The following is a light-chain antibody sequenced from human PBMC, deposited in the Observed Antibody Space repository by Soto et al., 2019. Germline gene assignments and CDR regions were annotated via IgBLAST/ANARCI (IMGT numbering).Light chain of an antibody. V-gene: IGKV1-9*01. Sequence: DIQLTQSPSFLSASVGDRVTITCRASQGISGYLAWYQQKPGKAPKLLIYAASTLQSGVPSRFSGSGSGTEFTLTISSLQPEDFDTYYCQQFNSYPITFGQGTRLEMK. J-gene: IGKJ5*01. CDR1: QGISGY. CDR2: AAS. CDR3: QQFNSYPIT.